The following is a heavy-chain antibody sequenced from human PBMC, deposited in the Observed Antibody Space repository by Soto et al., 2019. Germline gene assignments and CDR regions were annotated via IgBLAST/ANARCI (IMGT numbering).Heavy chain of an antibody. CDR3: ARGRFWYSSSWEWFDP. D-gene: IGHD6-13*01. CDR2: IIPIFGNA. Sequence: QVQLVQSGAEVKKPGSSVKVSCKASGGTFSSYAISWVRQAPGPGLEWMGGIIPIFGNANYAQEIQVRVTFTAVESTSTAYMELSSLRSEDTAVYYSARGRFWYSSSWEWFDPWGQGTLVTVSS. J-gene: IGHJ5*02. V-gene: IGHV1-69*01. CDR1: GGTFSSYA.